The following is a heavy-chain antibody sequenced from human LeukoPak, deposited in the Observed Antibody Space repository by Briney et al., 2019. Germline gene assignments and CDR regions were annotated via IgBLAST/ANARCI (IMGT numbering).Heavy chain of an antibody. CDR1: GFTFSTFG. Sequence: PGGSLRLSCAASGFTFSTFGMNWVRQAPDKGLEWVAFIQYDDSIEYYADSVKGRFTISKDNSKNTLYLQMNSLRGDDTAVYYCAKGQGAVGSYDYWGHGTLVTVSS. D-gene: IGHD3-10*01. V-gene: IGHV3-30*02. CDR2: IQYDDSIE. CDR3: AKGQGAVGSYDY. J-gene: IGHJ4*01.